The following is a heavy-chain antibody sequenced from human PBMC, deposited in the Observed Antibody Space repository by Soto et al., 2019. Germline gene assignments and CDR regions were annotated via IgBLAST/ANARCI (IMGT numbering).Heavy chain of an antibody. V-gene: IGHV4-34*01. CDR3: ARDNIPGLLDY. CDR2: INHSGST. D-gene: IGHD1-1*01. J-gene: IGHJ4*02. Sequence: SETLTLTCAVYGGSFSGYYWTWIRQPPGTGLEWIGEINHSGSTNYNPSLKSRVTISVDTSKNQFSLKLTSVTAADTAVYYCARDNIPGLLDYCGQGTLVTGSS. CDR1: GGSFSGYY.